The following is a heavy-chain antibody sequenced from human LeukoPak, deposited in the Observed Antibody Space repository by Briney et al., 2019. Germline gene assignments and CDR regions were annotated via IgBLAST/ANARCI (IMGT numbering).Heavy chain of an antibody. CDR3: ATDPITIFGVAGVGY. Sequence: PSETLSLTCAVSGYSISSGYYWGWIRQPPGKGLEWIGSIYHSGSTYYNPPLKSRVTISVDTSKNQFSLKLSSVTAADTAVYYCATDPITIFGVAGVGYWGQGTLVTVSS. CDR2: IYHSGST. V-gene: IGHV4-38-2*01. CDR1: GYSISSGYY. J-gene: IGHJ4*02. D-gene: IGHD3-3*01.